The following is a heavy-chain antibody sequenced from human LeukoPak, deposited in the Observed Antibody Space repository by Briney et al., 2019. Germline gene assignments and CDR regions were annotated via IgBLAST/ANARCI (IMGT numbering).Heavy chain of an antibody. CDR3: ARDLAGPPQEAFDI. CDR2: IKKEGSER. Sequence: GGSLRLSCAASGFSFNNYWMNWVRQAPGKGLEWVASIKKEGSERYYVDSVKGRFTISRDNTKNSLYLQMNTLRAEDTAVYYCARDLAGPPQEAFDIWGQGTMVTVSS. J-gene: IGHJ3*02. CDR1: GFSFNNYW. V-gene: IGHV3-7*01.